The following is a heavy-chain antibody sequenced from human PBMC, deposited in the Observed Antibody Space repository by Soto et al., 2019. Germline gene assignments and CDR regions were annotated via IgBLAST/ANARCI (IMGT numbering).Heavy chain of an antibody. CDR1: GYTFTIYA. CDR2: INAGNGNT. CDR3: ARDHRYCSSTSCSDAFDI. V-gene: IGHV1-3*01. Sequence: ASVKVSCKASGYTFTIYAMHWVRQAPGQRLEWMGWINAGNGNTKYSQKFQGRVTITRDTSASTAYMELSSLRSEDTAVYYCARDHRYCSSTSCSDAFDIWGQGTMVTVSS. D-gene: IGHD2-2*01. J-gene: IGHJ3*02.